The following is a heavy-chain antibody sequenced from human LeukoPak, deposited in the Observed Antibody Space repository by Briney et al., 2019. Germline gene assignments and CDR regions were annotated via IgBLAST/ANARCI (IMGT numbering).Heavy chain of an antibody. CDR3: ARDRYSYGF. CDR2: ISYSGST. CDR1: GGFISSYY. V-gene: IGHV4-59*01. J-gene: IGHJ4*02. D-gene: IGHD5-18*01. Sequence: SETLSLTCTVSGGFISSYYWSWLRQPPGKGLEWIGFISYSGSTYYNPSLKSRVTMSVDTSKNQFSLNLRSVTAADTAVYYCARDRYSYGFWGQGILVTVSS.